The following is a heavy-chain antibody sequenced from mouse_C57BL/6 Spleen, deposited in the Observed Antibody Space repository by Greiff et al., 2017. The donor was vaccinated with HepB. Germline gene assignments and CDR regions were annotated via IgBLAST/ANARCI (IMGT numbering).Heavy chain of an antibody. CDR2: IRNKANGYTT. CDR3: ARWGSNYGDDMDY. J-gene: IGHJ4*01. V-gene: IGHV7-3*01. Sequence: EVNVVESGGGLVQPGGSLSLSCAASGFTFTDYYMSWVRQPPGKALEWLGFIRNKANGYTTEYSASVKGRFTISRDNSQSIVYLQMNALRAEDSATYYCARWGSNYGDDMDYWGQGTSLTVSS. D-gene: IGHD2-5*01. CDR1: GFTFTDYY.